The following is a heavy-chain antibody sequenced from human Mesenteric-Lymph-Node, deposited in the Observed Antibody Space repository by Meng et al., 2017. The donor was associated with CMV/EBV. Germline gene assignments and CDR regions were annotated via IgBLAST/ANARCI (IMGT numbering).Heavy chain of an antibody. Sequence: FRSYALRLVRPAPGQGLEWMGGILPIFGTANYAQKFQGRVTITADESTSTAYMELSSLRSEDTAVYYCARGGGGYCSSTSCYRFDYWGQGTLVTVSS. D-gene: IGHD2-2*01. J-gene: IGHJ4*02. CDR2: ILPIFGTA. CDR3: ARGGGGYCSSTSCYRFDY. V-gene: IGHV1-69*01. CDR1: FRSYA.